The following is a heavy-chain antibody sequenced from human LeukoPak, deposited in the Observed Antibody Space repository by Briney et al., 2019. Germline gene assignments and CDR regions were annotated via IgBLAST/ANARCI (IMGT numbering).Heavy chain of an antibody. J-gene: IGHJ4*02. V-gene: IGHV3-48*01. CDR3: ARGYCSGGTCYSDFDY. CDR1: GFTFSSYG. D-gene: IGHD2-15*01. CDR2: ISSSSSTI. Sequence: PGGSLRLSCAASGFTFSSYGRTWVRQAPGKGLEWVSYISSSSSTIYYADSVKGRFTISRDNAKNSLYLQLNSLRAEDTAVYCCARGYCSGGTCYSDFDYWGQGTLVTVSS.